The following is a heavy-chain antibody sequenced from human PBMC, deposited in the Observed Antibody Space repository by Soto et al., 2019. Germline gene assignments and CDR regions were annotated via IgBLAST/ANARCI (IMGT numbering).Heavy chain of an antibody. V-gene: IGHV3-33*01. CDR3: ASRSDGFDY. J-gene: IGHJ4*02. Sequence: QVQLVESGGGVVQPGRSLRLSCAVSGLAFSTYGMHWVRQAPGKGLEWVAVIWSDGSNKNYADSVKGRFTISRDNSKKFLHLQMSNLRVEDTAVYYCASRSDGFDYWGQGTLVTVSS. CDR2: IWSDGSNK. CDR1: GLAFSTYG.